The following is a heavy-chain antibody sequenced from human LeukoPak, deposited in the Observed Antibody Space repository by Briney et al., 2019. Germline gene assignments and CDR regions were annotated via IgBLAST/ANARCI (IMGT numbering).Heavy chain of an antibody. J-gene: IGHJ6*03. CDR2: ISSSGSTM. Sequence: PGGSLRLSCAASGFTFSEYYMGWIRQAPGEGLEWVSHISSSGSTMYYEDSVKGRFTISRDNAKNSLYLQMNSLRAEDTAVYYCARVGGYQLLPGYYYMDVWGKGTTVTVSS. V-gene: IGHV3-11*01. CDR3: ARVGGYQLLPGYYYMDV. D-gene: IGHD2-2*01. CDR1: GFTFSEYY.